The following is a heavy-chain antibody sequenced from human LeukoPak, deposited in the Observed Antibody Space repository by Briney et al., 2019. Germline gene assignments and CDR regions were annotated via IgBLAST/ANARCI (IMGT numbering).Heavy chain of an antibody. J-gene: IGHJ5*02. CDR2: IIPIFGTG. CDR3: ARVRRNENWFDP. CDR1: GGTFSSYA. D-gene: IGHD1-1*01. Sequence: ASVKVSCKASGGTFSSYAISWVRQAPGQGLEWMGGIIPIFGTGNYAQKFQGRVTITADESTSTAYMELSSLRSEDTAVYYCARVRRNENWFDPWGQGTLVTVSS. V-gene: IGHV1-69*13.